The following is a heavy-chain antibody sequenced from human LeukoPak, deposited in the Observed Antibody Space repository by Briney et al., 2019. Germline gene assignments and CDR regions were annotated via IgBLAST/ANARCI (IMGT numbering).Heavy chain of an antibody. CDR3: ARGESSRWSSPVSTTHFYSTMDV. J-gene: IGHJ6*02. D-gene: IGHD6-13*01. V-gene: IGHV1-69*13. CDR1: GGTFSSYA. Sequence: HGASVKVSCTASGGTFSSYAISWVRQAPGQGLEWMGGIIPIFGTANFAQKFQGRVTITADESTSTAYMELSSLRSEDTAVYYCARGESSRWSSPVSTTHFYSTMDVWGQGTTVTVSS. CDR2: IIPIFGTA.